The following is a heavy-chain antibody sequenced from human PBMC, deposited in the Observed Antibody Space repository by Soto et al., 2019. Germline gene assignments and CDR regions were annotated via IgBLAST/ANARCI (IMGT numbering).Heavy chain of an antibody. CDR1: GFSLSTTGVG. J-gene: IGHJ5*02. CDR3: AQSLRDYGLGRERTNYFEP. Sequence: QITLKESGPTLVRPTQTLTLTCTFSGFSLSTTGVGVGWIRQPPGKALEWLALIYWDDDKRYSPSLKSRLTITKDTSKNEVILTMTNMDSVDTATYNCAQSLRDYGLGRERTNYFEPGGQGTLVTVSS. D-gene: IGHD3-10*01. V-gene: IGHV2-5*02. CDR2: IYWDDDK.